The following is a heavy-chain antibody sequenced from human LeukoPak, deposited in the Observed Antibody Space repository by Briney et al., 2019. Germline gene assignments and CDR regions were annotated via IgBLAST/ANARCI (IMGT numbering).Heavy chain of an antibody. D-gene: IGHD6-6*01. CDR1: GYTFTSYG. CDR3: ARAPPIAARGYYFDY. Sequence: ASVKVSCKASGYTFTSYGISWVRQAPGQGLERMGWISAYNGNTNYAQKLQGRVTMTTDTSTSTAYMELRSLRSDDTAVYYCARAPPIAARGYYFDYWGQGTLVTVSS. J-gene: IGHJ4*02. CDR2: ISAYNGNT. V-gene: IGHV1-18*01.